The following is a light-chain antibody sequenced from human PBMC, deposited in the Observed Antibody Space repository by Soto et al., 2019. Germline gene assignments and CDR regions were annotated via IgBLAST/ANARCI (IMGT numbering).Light chain of an antibody. J-gene: IGKJ1*01. V-gene: IGKV3-15*01. Sequence: EVVMTQPPATLSVSPGERATLSCRASQSVSSNLAWYQQTAGQTPRLLIYGASTRATGVPARFSGSGSGTEFTLTISSLQSEDFTVYYCPQYNYWPRTFGQGTKV. CDR3: PQYNYWPRT. CDR1: QSVSSN. CDR2: GAS.